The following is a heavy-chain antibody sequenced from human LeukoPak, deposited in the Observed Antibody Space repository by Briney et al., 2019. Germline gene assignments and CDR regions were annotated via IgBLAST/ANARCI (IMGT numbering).Heavy chain of an antibody. CDR3: ARVATTIWSYYGLDV. D-gene: IGHD3-3*01. CDR1: GFTFSSYG. CDR2: IWYDGSNK. J-gene: IGHJ6*02. Sequence: PGRSLRLSCAASGFTFSSYGMHWVRQAPGKGLEWVAVIWYDGSNKYYAGSVKGRFTISRDNSKNTLYLQMNSLRAEDTAVYYCARVATTIWSYYGLDVWGQGTTVTVSS. V-gene: IGHV3-33*01.